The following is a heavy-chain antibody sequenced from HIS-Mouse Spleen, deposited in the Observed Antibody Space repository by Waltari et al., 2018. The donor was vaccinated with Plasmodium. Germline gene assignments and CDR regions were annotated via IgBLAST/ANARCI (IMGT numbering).Heavy chain of an antibody. Sequence: EVQLVESGGGLVQPGGSLRLSCAASGFTFSSYWMHWVRQAPGKGLGCVSRIKRDGRSTSYADSVKGRFTISRDNAKNTLYLKMNSLRAEDTAVYYCARRYSSSWYWFDPWGQGTLVTVSS. D-gene: IGHD6-13*01. CDR1: GFTFSSYW. J-gene: IGHJ5*02. CDR3: ARRYSSSWYWFDP. V-gene: IGHV3-74*01. CDR2: IKRDGRST.